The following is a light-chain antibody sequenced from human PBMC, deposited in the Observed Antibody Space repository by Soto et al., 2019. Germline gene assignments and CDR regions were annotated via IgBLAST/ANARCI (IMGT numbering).Light chain of an antibody. CDR3: SSYRGSDTYV. Sequence: QSVLTQPASVSGSPGQSITISCTGTSSDGGGFNSVCWYQHHPGNAPKLMIYEVSDRPSGVSNRFSGSKSGNTASLTISGLQAEDEADYYCSSYRGSDTYVFGTGTKVTVL. CDR1: SSDGGGFNS. CDR2: EVS. V-gene: IGLV2-14*01. J-gene: IGLJ1*01.